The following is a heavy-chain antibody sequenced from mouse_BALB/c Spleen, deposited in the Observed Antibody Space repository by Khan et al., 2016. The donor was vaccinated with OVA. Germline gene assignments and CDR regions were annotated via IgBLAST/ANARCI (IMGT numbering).Heavy chain of an antibody. CDR2: INTETGEP. CDR1: GYTFPDYS. V-gene: IGHV9-2-1*01. J-gene: IGHJ2*01. CDR3: ASGLKYGNFDY. Sequence: LVESGPELKKPGETVKISCKASGYTFPDYSMHWVKQAPGKGLKWMGWINTETGEPTYADDFKGRFAFSLETSASTAYLQINNLKNEDTATYFCASGLKYGNFDYWGQGTTLTVSS. D-gene: IGHD2-10*02.